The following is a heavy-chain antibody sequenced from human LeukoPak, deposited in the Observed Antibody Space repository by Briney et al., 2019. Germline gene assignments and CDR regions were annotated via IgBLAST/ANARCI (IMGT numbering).Heavy chain of an antibody. D-gene: IGHD6-6*01. Sequence: SVKVSCKASGGTFSSYAISWVRQAPGQGLEWMGGIIPIFGTANYAQKFQGRVTITADGSTSTAYMELSSLRSEDTAVYYCAREEYSSFLGPSGPLPNWFDPWGQGTLVTVSS. V-gene: IGHV1-69*01. CDR1: GGTFSSYA. J-gene: IGHJ5*02. CDR2: IIPIFGTA. CDR3: AREEYSSFLGPSGPLPNWFDP.